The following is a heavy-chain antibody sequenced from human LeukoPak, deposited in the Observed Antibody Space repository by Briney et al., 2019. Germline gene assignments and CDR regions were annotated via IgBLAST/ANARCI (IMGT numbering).Heavy chain of an antibody. CDR1: GGAITNYY. CDR2: IYYTGST. Sequence: SETLSLTCGVSGGAITNYYWNWIRQAPGKGLEWLGYIYYTGSTTYNPSVKSRITISLDTSKKQISSKLRSVTAADTAVYYCARRGFWGEPRPFDSWGQGSLVTVSS. CDR3: ARRGFWGEPRPFDS. D-gene: IGHD3-3*01. J-gene: IGHJ4*02. V-gene: IGHV4-59*01.